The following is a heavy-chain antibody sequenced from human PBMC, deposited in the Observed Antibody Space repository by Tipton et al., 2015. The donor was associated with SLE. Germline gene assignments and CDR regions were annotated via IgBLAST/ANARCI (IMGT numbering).Heavy chain of an antibody. D-gene: IGHD2/OR15-2a*01. CDR3: AKYEKGAAFDI. CDR1: GYTFTRFY. Sequence: QLVQSGAEVKKPGASVKVSCKASGYTFTRFYMHWVRQAPGQGLEWMGIINPSGGSTNYAQKFQGRVTVTRDTSTSTVYMELSSLRSEDTAVYYCAKYEKGAAFDIWGQGTVVTVSS. V-gene: IGHV1-46*01. CDR2: INPSGGST. J-gene: IGHJ3*02.